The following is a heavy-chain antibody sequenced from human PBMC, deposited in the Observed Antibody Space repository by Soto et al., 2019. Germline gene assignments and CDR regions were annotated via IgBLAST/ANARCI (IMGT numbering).Heavy chain of an antibody. CDR2: IYYSGST. Sequence: QVQLQESGPGLVKPSQTLSLTCTVSGVSINSGAYYWSWFRHLPGEGLEWIGYIYYSGSTYYNPSHKRRLTIPVDTSKNQVSVTVNSVTAADTAVYYCTGGGGIYFDYWGQGTLVTVSS. CDR1: GVSINSGAYY. D-gene: IGHD3-16*01. CDR3: TGGGGIYFDY. J-gene: IGHJ4*02. V-gene: IGHV4-31*03.